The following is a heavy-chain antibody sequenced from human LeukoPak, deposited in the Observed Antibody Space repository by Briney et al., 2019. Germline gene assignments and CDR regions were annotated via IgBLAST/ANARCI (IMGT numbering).Heavy chain of an antibody. J-gene: IGHJ4*02. CDR3: AREDSSGYYDYFDY. D-gene: IGHD3-22*01. CDR2: IVIDGSST. V-gene: IGHV3-74*01. CDR1: GFTFSSYW. Sequence: PGGSPRLSCAASGFTFSSYWMHWVRQAPGKGLVWVSRIVIDGSSTTYADSVKGRFTISRDNAKNTLYLQMNSLRAEDTAVYYCAREDSSGYYDYFDYWGQGTLVTVSS.